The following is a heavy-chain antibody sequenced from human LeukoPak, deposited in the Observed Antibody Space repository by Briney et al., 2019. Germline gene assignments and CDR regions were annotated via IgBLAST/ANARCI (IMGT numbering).Heavy chain of an antibody. CDR2: VYSSGST. Sequence: SETLSLTCTVSGGSISGYYWSWIRQPAGNGLEWIGRVYSSGSTNYNPSLMSRVTMSVDTSKNQFSLKLSSVTAADTAVYYCARSPGDLVGALRNYFDYWGQGTLVTVSS. V-gene: IGHV4-4*07. J-gene: IGHJ4*02. D-gene: IGHD1-26*01. CDR3: ARSPGDLVGALRNYFDY. CDR1: GGSISGYY.